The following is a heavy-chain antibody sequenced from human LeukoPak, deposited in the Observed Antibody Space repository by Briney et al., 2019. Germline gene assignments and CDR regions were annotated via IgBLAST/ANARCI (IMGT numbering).Heavy chain of an antibody. CDR3: ARVINHLYYFDY. V-gene: IGHV1-69*06. J-gene: IGHJ4*02. CDR1: GGTFSSYA. CDR2: IIPIFGTA. D-gene: IGHD1-14*01. Sequence: ASVKVSCKASGGTFSSYAISWVRQAPGQGLEWMGGIIPIFGTANYAQKFQGRVTITADKSTSTAYMELRSLRSDDTAVYYCARVINHLYYFDYWGQGTLVTVSS.